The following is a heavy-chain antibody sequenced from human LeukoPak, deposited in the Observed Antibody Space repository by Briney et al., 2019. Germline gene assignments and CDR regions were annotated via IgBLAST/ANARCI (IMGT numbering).Heavy chain of an antibody. J-gene: IGHJ4*02. CDR2: IIPILGIA. V-gene: IGHV1-69*02. CDR1: GCTFSSYT. Sequence: GSSVKVSCKASGCTFSSYTISWVRQAPGQGLECIGRIIPILGIASYAQKFQGRVTITADKSTSTAYMELSSLRSEDTAVYYCASGVGIAAAGPTNDYWGQGTLVTVSS. CDR3: ASGVGIAAAGPTNDY. D-gene: IGHD6-13*01.